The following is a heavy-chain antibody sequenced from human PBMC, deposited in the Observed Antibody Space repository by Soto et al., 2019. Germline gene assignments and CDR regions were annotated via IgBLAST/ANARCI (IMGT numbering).Heavy chain of an antibody. J-gene: IGHJ6*02. CDR3: ARIPRAVTTDYYYGMDV. Sequence: ASVKVSCKASGYTFTSYAMHWVRQAPGQRLEWMGWINAGNGNTKYSQKFQGRVTITRDTSASTAYMELSSLRSEDTAVYYCARIPRAVTTDYYYGMDVWGQGTTVTVSS. CDR1: GYTFTSYA. D-gene: IGHD4-17*01. V-gene: IGHV1-3*01. CDR2: INAGNGNT.